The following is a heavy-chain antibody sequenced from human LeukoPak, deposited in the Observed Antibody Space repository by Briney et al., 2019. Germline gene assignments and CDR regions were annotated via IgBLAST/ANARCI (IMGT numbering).Heavy chain of an antibody. V-gene: IGHV3-11*04. CDR1: GFTFSDYY. J-gene: IGHJ3*02. CDR2: ISSSGSTI. Sequence: GGSLRLSXAASGFTFSDYYMSWIRQAPGKGLEWVSYISSSGSTIYYADSVKGRFTISRDNAKNSLYLQMNSLRAEDTAVYYCARYDSSGYYRLTDAFDIWGQGTTVTVSS. D-gene: IGHD3-22*01. CDR3: ARYDSSGYYRLTDAFDI.